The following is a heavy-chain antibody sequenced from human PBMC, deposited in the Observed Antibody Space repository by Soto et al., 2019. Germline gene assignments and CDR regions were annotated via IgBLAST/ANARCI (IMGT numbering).Heavy chain of an antibody. CDR2: IYWDDDK. J-gene: IGHJ4*02. D-gene: IGHD3-10*01. Sequence: QITLKESGPTLVRPTQTLTLTCTFSGFSLTTSGVGVGWIRQPPGKALEWLAVIYWDDDKTYSSSLRSRLAITNVTSKIQAVLTMTNMDPVDTATYYCAHHPYYGLGSYSFDYWGQGPLVTVSS. CDR3: AHHPYYGLGSYSFDY. CDR1: GFSLTTSGVG. V-gene: IGHV2-5*02.